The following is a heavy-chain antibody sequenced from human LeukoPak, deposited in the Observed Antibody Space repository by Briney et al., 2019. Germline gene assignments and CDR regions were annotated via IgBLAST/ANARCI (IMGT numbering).Heavy chain of an antibody. CDR2: ISSSSSYI. CDR3: ARSYDYVWGSYRYTGWYFDL. Sequence: KPGGSLRLSCAASGFTFSSYSMNWVRQAPGKGLEWVSSISSSSSYIYYADSVKGRFTISRDNAKNSLYLQMNSLRAEDTAVYYCARSYDYVWGSYRYTGWYFDLWGRGTLVTVSS. V-gene: IGHV3-21*01. J-gene: IGHJ2*01. CDR1: GFTFSSYS. D-gene: IGHD3-16*02.